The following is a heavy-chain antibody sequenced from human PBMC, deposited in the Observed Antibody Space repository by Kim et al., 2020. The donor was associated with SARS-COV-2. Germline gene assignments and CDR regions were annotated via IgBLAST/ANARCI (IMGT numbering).Heavy chain of an antibody. D-gene: IGHD2-15*01. CDR2: ISYDGSNK. CDR3: AREVQYCSGGSCYLGGY. Sequence: GGSLRLSCAASGFTFSSYAMHWVRQAPGKGLEWVAVISYDGSNKYYADSVKGRFTISRDNSKNTLYLQMNSLRAEDTAVYYCAREVQYCSGGSCYLGGY. J-gene: IGHJ4*03. CDR1: GFTFSSYA. V-gene: IGHV3-30*04.